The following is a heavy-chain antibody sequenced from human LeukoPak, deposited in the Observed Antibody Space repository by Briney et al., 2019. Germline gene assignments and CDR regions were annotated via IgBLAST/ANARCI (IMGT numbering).Heavy chain of an antibody. Sequence: GGTLRLSCAASGFTFSSYGMSWVRQAPGKGLEWVSAISGSGGSTYYADSVKGRFTISRDNSKNTLYLQMNSLRAEDTAVYYCAKEGGYGDYDPLDYWGQGTLVTVSS. CDR2: ISGSGGST. CDR1: GFTFSSYG. CDR3: AKEGGYGDYDPLDY. D-gene: IGHD4-17*01. J-gene: IGHJ4*02. V-gene: IGHV3-23*01.